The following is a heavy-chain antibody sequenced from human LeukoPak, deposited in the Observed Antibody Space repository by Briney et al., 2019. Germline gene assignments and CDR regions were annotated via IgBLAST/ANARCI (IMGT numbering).Heavy chain of an antibody. D-gene: IGHD6-19*01. J-gene: IGHJ4*02. CDR2: IDVSGDTE. Sequence: GGSLRLSCAVSGFTITNYGMSWVRQAPGKGLEWVSAIDVSGDTEYYADSVEGRFIISRDNSRNTLYLQINSLRGEDTALYYCAQGYSSGWYPNWGQGTLVTVSS. CDR1: GFTITNYG. V-gene: IGHV3-23*01. CDR3: AQGYSSGWYPN.